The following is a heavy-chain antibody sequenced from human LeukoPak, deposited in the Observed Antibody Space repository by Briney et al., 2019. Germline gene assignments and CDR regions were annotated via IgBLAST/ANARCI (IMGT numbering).Heavy chain of an antibody. CDR1: GGTFSSYA. Sequence: SVKVSCKASGGTFSSYAISWVRQAPGQGLEWMGGIIPIFGTANYAQKSQGRVTITADESTSTAYMELSSLRSEDTAVYYCARYSSGWYLDYYYGMDVWGQGATVTVSS. V-gene: IGHV1-69*13. J-gene: IGHJ6*02. CDR2: IIPIFGTA. D-gene: IGHD6-19*01. CDR3: ARYSSGWYLDYYYGMDV.